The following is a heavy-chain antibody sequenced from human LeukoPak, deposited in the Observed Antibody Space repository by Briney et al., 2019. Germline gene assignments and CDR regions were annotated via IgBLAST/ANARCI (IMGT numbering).Heavy chain of an antibody. Sequence: GGSLRLSCAASGFTVISNDMTWVRQAPGKGLEWVSVRYSDGNTKYADSVQGRFTISRDNSKNTLYLEMNSLSPDDTAVYYCARGVEPLAANTLAYWGQGTLVTVSS. V-gene: IGHV3-53*01. J-gene: IGHJ4*02. D-gene: IGHD1-14*01. CDR3: ARGVEPLAANTLAY. CDR2: RYSDGNT. CDR1: GFTVISND.